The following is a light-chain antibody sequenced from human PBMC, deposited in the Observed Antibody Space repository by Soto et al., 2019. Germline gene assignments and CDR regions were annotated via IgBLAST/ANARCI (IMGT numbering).Light chain of an antibody. CDR1: QSVTSSY. CDR3: QLCGSSPLYT. Sequence: EIVLTQSPGTLSLSPGERATLSCRASQSVTSSYLNWYQQKPGQAPRLLMYGASSRATGIPDSFSGSGSETDFTLTISRLEPEDFAVYCCQLCGSSPLYTFGQGTKLEIK. V-gene: IGKV3-20*01. CDR2: GAS. J-gene: IGKJ2*01.